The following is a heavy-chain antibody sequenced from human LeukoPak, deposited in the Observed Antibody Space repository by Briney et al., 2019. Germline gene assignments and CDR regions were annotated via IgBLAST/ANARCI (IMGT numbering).Heavy chain of an antibody. CDR2: ISSGSGTI. D-gene: IGHD1-1*01. CDR1: GFTFSSYS. CDR3: ARELLERLRGAFDI. Sequence: GGSLRLSCAASGFTFSSYSMNWVRQAPGKGLEWVSYISSGSGTIYYADSVKGRFTISRDNAKNSLYLQMNSLRDEGTAVYYCARELLERLRGAFDIWGQGTLVTVSS. V-gene: IGHV3-48*02. J-gene: IGHJ3*02.